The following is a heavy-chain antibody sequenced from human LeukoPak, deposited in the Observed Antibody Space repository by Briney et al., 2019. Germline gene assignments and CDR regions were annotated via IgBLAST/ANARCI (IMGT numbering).Heavy chain of an antibody. D-gene: IGHD5-18*01. CDR3: ARHGSSDTAHDYYGMDV. V-gene: IGHV4-59*08. Sequence: SETLSLTCTVSGGSISSYYWSWIRQPPGKGLEWIGYIYYSGSTNYNPSLKSRVTISVDTSKNQFSLKLSSVTAADTAVYYCARHGSSDTAHDYYGMDVWGQGTTVTVSS. J-gene: IGHJ6*02. CDR1: GGSISSYY. CDR2: IYYSGST.